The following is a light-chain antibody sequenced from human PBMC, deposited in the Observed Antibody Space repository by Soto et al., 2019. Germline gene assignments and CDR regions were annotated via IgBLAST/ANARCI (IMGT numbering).Light chain of an antibody. CDR3: QQYNNWPPWT. CDR1: QSVGSR. V-gene: IGKV3-15*01. Sequence: EIVMTQSPATLSVSPGERATLSCRASQSVGSRLAWYQHKPGQAPRLLIYGASTRATGIPARFSGSGSGTEFTLTISSLQSEDFAVYYCQQYNNWPPWTFGRGTKVEIK. J-gene: IGKJ1*01. CDR2: GAS.